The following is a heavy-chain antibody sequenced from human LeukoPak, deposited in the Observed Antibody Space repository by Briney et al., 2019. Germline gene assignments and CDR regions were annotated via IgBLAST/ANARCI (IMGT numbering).Heavy chain of an antibody. J-gene: IGHJ4*02. CDR2: INHSGST. V-gene: IGHV4-34*01. CDR3: ARRLSSSWQPKYYFDY. Sequence: PSETLSLTCAVYGGSFSGYYWSWIRQPPGKGLEWIGEINHSGSTNYNPSLKRRVTISVDTSKNQFSLKLSSVTAADTAVYYCARRLSSSWQPKYYFDYWGQGTLVTVSS. D-gene: IGHD6-13*01. CDR1: GGSFSGYY.